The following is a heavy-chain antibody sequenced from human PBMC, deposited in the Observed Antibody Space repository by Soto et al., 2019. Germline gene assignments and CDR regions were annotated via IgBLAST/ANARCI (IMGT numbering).Heavy chain of an antibody. CDR3: ARGDYSLNDAFDI. D-gene: IGHD1-26*01. Sequence: PSETLSLTCAVYGGSFSSYYWGWIRQPPGKGLEWIGSIYYSGSTYYNPSLKSRVTISVDTSKNQFSLKLSSVTAADTAVYYCARGDYSLNDAFDIWGQGTMVTVSS. J-gene: IGHJ3*02. CDR1: GGSFSSYY. CDR2: IYYSGST. V-gene: IGHV4-39*01.